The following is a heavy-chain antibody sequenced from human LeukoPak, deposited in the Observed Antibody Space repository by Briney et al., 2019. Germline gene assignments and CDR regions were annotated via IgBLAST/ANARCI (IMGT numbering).Heavy chain of an antibody. J-gene: IGHJ4*02. CDR1: GFAFSSYG. Sequence: PGGSLRLSCAASGFAFSSYGMHWVRQAPGKGLEWVGRIKSKTYGGTTDYAAPVKGRFTISRDDSKSSLYLQMNSLKTDDTGVYYCTIDLSLGGQGTLVTVS. CDR2: IKSKTYGGTT. CDR3: TIDLSL. V-gene: IGHV3-15*01.